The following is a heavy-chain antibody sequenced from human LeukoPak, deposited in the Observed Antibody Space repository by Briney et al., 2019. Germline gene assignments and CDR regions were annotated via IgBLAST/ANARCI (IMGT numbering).Heavy chain of an antibody. Sequence: GGSLRLSCAASGFTFDDYAMHWVRQAPGKGLEWVSLISEDGGSTYYADSVKGRFTISRDNSKNSLYLQMNSLRTEDTALYYCAKDIAPYYGNYYYYGMDVWGQGTTVTVSS. V-gene: IGHV3-43*02. J-gene: IGHJ6*02. CDR2: ISEDGGST. D-gene: IGHD4-17*01. CDR1: GFTFDDYA. CDR3: AKDIAPYYGNYYYYGMDV.